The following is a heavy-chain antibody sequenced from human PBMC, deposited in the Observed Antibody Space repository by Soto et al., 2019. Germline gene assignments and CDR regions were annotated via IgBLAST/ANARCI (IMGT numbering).Heavy chain of an antibody. D-gene: IGHD2-21*01. Sequence: KPSETLSLTCAVSGYSINSGDYWGWIRQPPGRGLEWIGSIFSSGSTYYNPSLKSRVTISVDTSKNQFSLTLDSVTAADTPVYYCARDTTYMVVPYYYYYGMDVWGQGTTVTVSS. V-gene: IGHV4-38-2*02. J-gene: IGHJ6*02. CDR2: IFSSGST. CDR3: ARDTTYMVVPYYYYYGMDV. CDR1: GYSINSGDY.